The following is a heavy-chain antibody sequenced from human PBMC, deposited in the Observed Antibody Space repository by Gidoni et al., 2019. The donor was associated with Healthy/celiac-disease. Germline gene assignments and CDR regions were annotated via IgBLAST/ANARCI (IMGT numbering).Heavy chain of an antibody. CDR1: GFTFSSYA. Sequence: QVQLVESGGGVVQPGRSLRLSCAASGFTFSSYAMHWVRQAPGKGLEWVAVTSYDGSNKFYADSVKGRFTISRDNSKNTLYLQMNSLRAEDTAVYYCARERAGPFDYWGQGTLVTVPS. CDR3: ARERAGPFDY. V-gene: IGHV3-30-3*01. CDR2: TSYDGSNK. J-gene: IGHJ4*02.